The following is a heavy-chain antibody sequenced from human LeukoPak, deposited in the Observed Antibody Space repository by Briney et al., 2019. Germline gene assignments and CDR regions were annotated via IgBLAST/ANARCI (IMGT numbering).Heavy chain of an antibody. CDR1: GYTFTSYA. D-gene: IGHD6-19*01. CDR3: ARTRRIAVAEDYYSYGMDV. V-gene: IGHV1-3*01. J-gene: IGHJ6*02. CDR2: INAGNGNT. Sequence: GASVKVSCKASGYTFTSYAMHWVRQAPGQRLEWMGWINAGNGNTKYSQKFQGRVTITRDTSASTAYMELSSLRSEDTAVYYCARTRRIAVAEDYYSYGMDVWGQGTTVTVSS.